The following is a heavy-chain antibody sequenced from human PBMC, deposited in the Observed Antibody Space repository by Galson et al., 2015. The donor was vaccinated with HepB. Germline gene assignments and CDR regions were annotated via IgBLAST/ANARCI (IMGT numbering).Heavy chain of an antibody. CDR3: AIMRHTTKDFWSGYHTYNNWFDP. Sequence: SVKVSCKASGYTFTRYGISWVRQAPGQGLEWMGWISAYNGNTNYAQKLQGRVTMTTDTSTSTAYMELRSLRSDDTAVYYCAIMRHTTKDFWSGYHTYNNWFDPWGQGTLVTVSS. CDR1: GYTFTRYG. V-gene: IGHV1-18*04. CDR2: ISAYNGNT. D-gene: IGHD3-3*01. J-gene: IGHJ5*02.